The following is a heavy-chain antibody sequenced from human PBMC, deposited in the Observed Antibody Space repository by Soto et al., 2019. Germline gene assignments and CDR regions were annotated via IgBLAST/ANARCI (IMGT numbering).Heavy chain of an antibody. D-gene: IGHD2-21*02. CDR2: INHSGTI. CDR3: ARADRTLVTSYSLDV. CDR1: GGSFIGYY. J-gene: IGHJ6*02. Sequence: SETLSLTCAVYGGSFIGYYWSCIRHPPGKGLEWIGEINHSGTINFNPSLKSRLTISLDTSKKHFSLKLSSVTDADTAAYYCARADRTLVTSYSLDVWGQGTTVTVS. V-gene: IGHV4-34*01.